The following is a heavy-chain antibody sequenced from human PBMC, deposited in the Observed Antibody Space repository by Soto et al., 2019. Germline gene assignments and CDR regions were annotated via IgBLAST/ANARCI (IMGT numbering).Heavy chain of an antibody. D-gene: IGHD2-21*02. Sequence: PGGALRLSCAASGFRFIDYAINWVRQVPGRGLEYVAGIGGRGGNAFYADSMKGRFSISRDNSKNTVYLHMHNLRVDDSAMYYCAKARLSGDFAGPYDSWGQGSLVTVSS. CDR1: GFRFIDYA. V-gene: IGHV3-23*01. J-gene: IGHJ5*02. CDR3: AKARLSGDFAGPYDS. CDR2: IGGRGGNA.